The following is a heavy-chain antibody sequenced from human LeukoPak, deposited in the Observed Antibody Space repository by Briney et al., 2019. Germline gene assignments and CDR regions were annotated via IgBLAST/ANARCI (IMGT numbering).Heavy chain of an antibody. CDR3: ARGREVTQGLADY. V-gene: IGHV1-8*01. J-gene: IGHJ4*02. Sequence: ASVTVSCTASGYTFTSYDINWVRQATGQGLEWMGWMNPNSGNTGYAQKFQGRVTMTRNTSISTAYMELSSLRSEDTAVYYCARGREVTQGLADYWGQGTLVTVSS. CDR1: GYTFTSYD. D-gene: IGHD2-21*02. CDR2: MNPNSGNT.